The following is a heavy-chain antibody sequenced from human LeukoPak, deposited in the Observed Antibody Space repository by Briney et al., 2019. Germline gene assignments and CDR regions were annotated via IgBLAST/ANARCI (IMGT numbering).Heavy chain of an antibody. V-gene: IGHV3-72*01. J-gene: IGHJ4*02. Sequence: GGSLRLSCAASGFTFSAHYMDWVRQAPGKGLEWVGRTILKRLSYTTEYAASVKATFTISRDDSKNSVYLQMNSLKTEDTAVYYCARDSLARGIIIRFDCWGQGTLVTVSS. CDR3: ARDSLARGIIIRFDC. D-gene: IGHD3-10*01. CDR1: GFTFSAHY. CDR2: TILKRLSYTT.